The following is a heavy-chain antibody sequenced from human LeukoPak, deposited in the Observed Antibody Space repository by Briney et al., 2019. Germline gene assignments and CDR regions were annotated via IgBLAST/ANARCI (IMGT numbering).Heavy chain of an antibody. CDR1: GGTFSSYA. CDR2: IIPIFGTA. J-gene: IGHJ4*02. Sequence: ASVKVSCKASGGTFSSYAISWVRQAPGQGLEWMGGIIPIFGTANYAQKFQGRVTITADESTSTAYMELSSLRSEDTAVYYCARGYYDYVWGSYRFDYFDYWGQGTLVIVSS. V-gene: IGHV1-69*13. CDR3: ARGYYDYVWGSYRFDYFDY. D-gene: IGHD3-16*02.